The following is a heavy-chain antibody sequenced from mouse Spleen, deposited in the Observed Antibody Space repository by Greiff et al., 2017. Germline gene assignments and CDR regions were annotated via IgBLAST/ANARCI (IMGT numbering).Heavy chain of an antibody. D-gene: IGHD1-1*01. Sequence: EVQVVESGGGLVKPGGSLKLSCAASGFTFSDYYMYWVRQTPEKRLEWVATISDGGSYTYYPDSVKGRFTISRDNAKNNLYLQMSSLKSEDTAMYYCAREDYGSSNYFDYWGQGTTLTVSS. V-gene: IGHV5-4*02. J-gene: IGHJ2*01. CDR3: AREDYGSSNYFDY. CDR1: GFTFSDYY. CDR2: ISDGGSYT.